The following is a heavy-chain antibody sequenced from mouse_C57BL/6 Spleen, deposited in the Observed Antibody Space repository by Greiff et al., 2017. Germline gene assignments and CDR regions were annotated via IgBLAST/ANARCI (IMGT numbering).Heavy chain of an antibody. CDR3: TRDGKANFDY. J-gene: IGHJ2*01. CDR2: IRNKANNHAT. Sequence: EVQVVESGGGLVQPGGSMKLSCAASGFTFSDAWMDWVRQSPEKGLEWVAEIRNKANNHATYYAESVKGRFTISRDDSKSSVYLQMNSLRAEDTGIYYCTRDGKANFDYWGQGTTLTVSS. CDR1: GFTFSDAW. V-gene: IGHV6-6*01. D-gene: IGHD3-2*02.